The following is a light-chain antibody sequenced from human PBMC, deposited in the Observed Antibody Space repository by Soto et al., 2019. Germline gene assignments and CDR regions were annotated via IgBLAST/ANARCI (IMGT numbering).Light chain of an antibody. CDR2: GAS. V-gene: IGKV3-15*01. CDR1: QSVSID. J-gene: IGKJ1*01. CDR3: QQYNKWLLT. Sequence: EIVITQSPATLSVSPGKSATLSGRASQSVSIDVALYQQTPGQAPRLLIYGASTRANGIPVRFSGSASGTEFTLTISSLQSEDYTVYYCQQYNKWLLTFGQGTKVDI.